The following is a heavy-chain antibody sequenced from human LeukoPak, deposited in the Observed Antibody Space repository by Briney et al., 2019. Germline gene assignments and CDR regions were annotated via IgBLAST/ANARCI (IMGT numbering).Heavy chain of an antibody. V-gene: IGHV4-39*07. D-gene: IGHD3-3*01. J-gene: IGHJ4*02. CDR3: ARGLTYYDFWSGYWRDYYFDY. CDR2: INHSGST. Sequence: SETLSLTCTVSSASITSSPYFWGWIRQPPGKGLEWIGEINHSGSTNYNPSLKSRVTISVDTSKNQFSLKLSSVTAADTAVYYCARGLTYYDFWSGYWRDYYFDYWGQGTLVTVSS. CDR1: SASITSSPYF.